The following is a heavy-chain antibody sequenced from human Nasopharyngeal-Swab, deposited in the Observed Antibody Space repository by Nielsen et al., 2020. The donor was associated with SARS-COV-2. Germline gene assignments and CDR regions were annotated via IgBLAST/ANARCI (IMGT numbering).Heavy chain of an antibody. D-gene: IGHD5-12*01. CDR2: ISGSDHTT. CDR1: GFTFRSYA. V-gene: IGHV3-23*01. Sequence: GESLKISCAASGFTFRSYAISWVRQAPGKGLEWVSVISGSDHTTYYADSVKGRFTISRDNSKNTVNLQMNSLRVEDTAIYYCAKDRDSGDDSDDYYHYFGMDVWGQGTPVTLFS. CDR3: AKDRDSGDDSDDYYHYFGMDV. J-gene: IGHJ6*02.